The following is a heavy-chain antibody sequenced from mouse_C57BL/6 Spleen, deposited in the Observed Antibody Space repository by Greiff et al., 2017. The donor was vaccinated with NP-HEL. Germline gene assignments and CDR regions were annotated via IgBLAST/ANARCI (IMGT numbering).Heavy chain of an antibody. CDR1: GYTFTSYG. CDR3: ARDRGVTTDFDY. J-gene: IGHJ2*01. CDR2: IYPRSGNT. V-gene: IGHV1-81*01. Sequence: QVQLKESGAELARPGASVKLSCKASGYTFTSYGISWVKQRTGQGLEWIGEIYPRSGNTYYNEKFKGKATLTADKSSSTAYMELRSLTSEDSAVYFCARDRGVTTDFDYGGQGTTLTVSS. D-gene: IGHD2-1*01.